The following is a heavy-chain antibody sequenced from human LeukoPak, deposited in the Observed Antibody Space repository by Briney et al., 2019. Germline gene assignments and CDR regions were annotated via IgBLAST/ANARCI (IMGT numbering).Heavy chain of an antibody. V-gene: IGHV1-2*02. D-gene: IGHD3-3*01. CDR2: INPNSGGT. CDR1: GYTFTGYY. Sequence: ASVKVSCKASGYTFTGYYMHWVRQAPGQGLEWMGWINPNSGGTNYAQKFQGRVTMTRDKSISTAYMELSRLRSDDTAVYYCARDYNVLRFLEWLPTFDYWGPGTLVTVSS. J-gene: IGHJ4*02. CDR3: ARDYNVLRFLEWLPTFDY.